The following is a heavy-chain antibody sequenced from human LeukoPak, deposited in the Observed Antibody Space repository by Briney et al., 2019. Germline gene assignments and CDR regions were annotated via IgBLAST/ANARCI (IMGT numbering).Heavy chain of an antibody. CDR2: IYPGDSDT. V-gene: IGHV5-51*01. Sequence: EESLKISCKGSGYSFTSYWIGWVRQMPGKGLEWMGIIYPGDSDTRYSPSFQGQVTISADKSISTAYLQWSSLKASDTAMYYCARAPGYCSSTSCYWLYYSDYWGQGTLVTVSS. D-gene: IGHD2-2*01. J-gene: IGHJ4*02. CDR1: GYSFTSYW. CDR3: ARAPGYCSSTSCYWLYYSDY.